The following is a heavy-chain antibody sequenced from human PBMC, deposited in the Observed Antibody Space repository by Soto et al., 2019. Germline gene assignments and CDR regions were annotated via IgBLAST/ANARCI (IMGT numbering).Heavy chain of an antibody. J-gene: IGHJ3*02. CDR2: INPDSGGT. CDR1: GFTFTDDY. Sequence: EASVKVSCKASGFTFTDDYIHRLRQAPGQGLQWMGLINPDSGGTRYAQNYRDWVTMTRDTSINTAYMELKRLRFNDTAVYYCARDLTGTGYDAFDIWGQGTMVTVSS. CDR3: ARDLTGTGYDAFDI. D-gene: IGHD1-1*01. V-gene: IGHV1-2*04.